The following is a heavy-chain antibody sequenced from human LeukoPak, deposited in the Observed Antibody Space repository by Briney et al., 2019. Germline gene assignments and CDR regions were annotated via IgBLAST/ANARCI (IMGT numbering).Heavy chain of an antibody. J-gene: IGHJ4*02. D-gene: IGHD3-22*01. CDR3: ASDYHDGDGYYHDY. CDR1: SGSISLHY. V-gene: IGHV4-4*07. Sequence: SETLSLTCTVTSGSISLHYWTWVRQPAGKGLEWIGRVYTGGSTNYNPSLKSRVTISVDTSKNQFSLKLTSLTAADTAVYYCASDYHDGDGYYHDYWGQGTLVTVSS. CDR2: VYTGGST.